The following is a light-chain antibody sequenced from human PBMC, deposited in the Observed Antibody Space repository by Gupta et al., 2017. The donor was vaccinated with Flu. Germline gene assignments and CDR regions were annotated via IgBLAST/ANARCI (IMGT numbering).Light chain of an antibody. CDR3: QLDDSSPYT. CDR1: QSVFWDSDKKNY. V-gene: IGKV4-1*01. J-gene: IGKJ2*01. CDR2: WSS. Sequence: DIVMTQSPEYLAVSLGDRATINCKSSQSVFWDSDKKNYLAWYQQKPGQPPKVLFYWSSTRESGVPDRFGGSGSATDFTLTISSLQAEDVAVYYCQLDDSSPYTFGQGTKLEI.